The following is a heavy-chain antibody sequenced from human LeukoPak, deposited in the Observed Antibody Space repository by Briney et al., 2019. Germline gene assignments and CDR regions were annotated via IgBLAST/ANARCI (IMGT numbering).Heavy chain of an antibody. J-gene: IGHJ4*02. CDR2: ISSNGGST. V-gene: IGHV3-64D*06. CDR1: GFTFSSYA. Sequence: GGSLRLSCSASGFTFSSYAMHWVRQAPGKGLEYVSAISSNGGSTYYAASVKGRFTISRDNSKNTLYLQMSSLRAEDTAVYYCGRENDYGDFSLGYWGQGTLVTVSS. D-gene: IGHD4-17*01. CDR3: GRENDYGDFSLGY.